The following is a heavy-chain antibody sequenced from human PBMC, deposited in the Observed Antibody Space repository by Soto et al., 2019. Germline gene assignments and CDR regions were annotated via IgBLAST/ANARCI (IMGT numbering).Heavy chain of an antibody. CDR3: AREWFGEDHDAFDI. Sequence: GGSLRLSCAASGFTFSSYAMHWVRQAPGKGLEWVAVISYDGRNKYYADSVKGRFTISRDNSKNTLYLQMNSLRAEDTAVYYCAREWFGEDHDAFDIWGQGTMVTVSS. D-gene: IGHD3-10*01. CDR1: GFTFSSYA. J-gene: IGHJ3*02. CDR2: ISYDGRNK. V-gene: IGHV3-30*04.